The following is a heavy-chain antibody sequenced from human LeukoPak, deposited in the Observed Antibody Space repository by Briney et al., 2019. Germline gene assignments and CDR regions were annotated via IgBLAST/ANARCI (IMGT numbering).Heavy chain of an antibody. D-gene: IGHD4-17*01. CDR2: IKHDGSET. CDR1: GFSFSKFY. J-gene: IGHJ4*02. Sequence: GGSLRLSCAASGFSFSKFYMSWVRQAPGKGLEWLANIKHDGSETYHVDSVKGRFAISRDNAENSLYLQMNSLRAEDTAVYYCTTDEGATVITYRFDYWGQGTLVTVSS. V-gene: IGHV3-7*03. CDR3: TTDEGATVITYRFDY.